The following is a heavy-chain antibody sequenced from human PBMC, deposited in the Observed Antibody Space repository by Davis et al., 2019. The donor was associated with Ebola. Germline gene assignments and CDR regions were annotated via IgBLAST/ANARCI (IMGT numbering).Heavy chain of an antibody. J-gene: IGHJ6*02. CDR3: VKGTVDTAMVYYGMDV. D-gene: IGHD5-18*01. Sequence: GGSLRLSCSASGFTFSSYAMRWVRQAPGKGLEYVSAISSNGGSTYYADSVKGRFTISRDNSKNTLYLQMSSLRAEDTAVYYCVKGTVDTAMVYYGMDVWGQGTTVTVSS. V-gene: IGHV3-64D*06. CDR1: GFTFSSYA. CDR2: ISSNGGST.